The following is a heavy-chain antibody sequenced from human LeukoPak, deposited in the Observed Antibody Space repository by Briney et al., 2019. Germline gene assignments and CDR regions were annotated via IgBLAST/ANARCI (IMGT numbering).Heavy chain of an antibody. J-gene: IGHJ4*02. V-gene: IGHV3-64D*06. D-gene: IGHD3-9*01. CDR3: VIVRGYFDSSGTDY. Sequence: GGSLRLSCSASGFTFSSYTVHWVRQAPGKGLEFVSAITSTGGNTYCADSVTGRFTLSRDNSKNTLYLQMSSLRAEDTAVYYCVIVRGYFDSSGTDYWGQGTLVTVSS. CDR2: ITSTGGNT. CDR1: GFTFSSYT.